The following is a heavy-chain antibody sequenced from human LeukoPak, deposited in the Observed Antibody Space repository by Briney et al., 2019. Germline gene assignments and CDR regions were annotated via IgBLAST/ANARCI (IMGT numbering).Heavy chain of an antibody. CDR2: INHSGST. Sequence: SETLSLTCAVYGGSFSGYYWSWIRQPPGKGLEWIGEINHSGSTNYNPSLKSRVTISVDTSKNQFSLKLSSVTAADTAVYYCARTPVVPAARYYYYMDVWGKGTTVTVSS. CDR1: GGSFSGYY. CDR3: ARTPVVPAARYYYYMDV. J-gene: IGHJ6*03. V-gene: IGHV4-34*01. D-gene: IGHD2-2*01.